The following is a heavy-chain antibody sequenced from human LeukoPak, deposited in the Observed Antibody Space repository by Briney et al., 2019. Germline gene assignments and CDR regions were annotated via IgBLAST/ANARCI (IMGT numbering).Heavy chain of an antibody. CDR3: ARRGHSGSFLDSLDI. V-gene: IGHV5-51*01. CDR1: GYSFTTYW. CDR2: IYPGDSDT. J-gene: IGHJ3*02. D-gene: IGHD5-12*01. Sequence: GESLKISCKGSGYSFTTYWIGWVRQMPGKGLEWMGIIYPGDSDTTYSPSFQGQVSISADKSISTAYLQWSSLKASDSAIYYCARRGHSGSFLDSLDIWGQGTMVTVSS.